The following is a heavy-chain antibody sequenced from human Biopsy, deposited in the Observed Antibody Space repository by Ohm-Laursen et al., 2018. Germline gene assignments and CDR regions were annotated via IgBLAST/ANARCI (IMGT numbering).Heavy chain of an antibody. Sequence: SLRLSCAASGISFSRSAMNWVRQAPGEGLEWVSGISWNSVGIGYADSVKGRFTISRDNAKNFLYLEMNNLRPEDTALYYCAKIHCSGGSCYPNAFDMWGHGTRVTVS. V-gene: IGHV3-9*01. CDR1: GISFSRSA. CDR2: ISWNSVGI. CDR3: AKIHCSGGSCYPNAFDM. D-gene: IGHD2-15*01. J-gene: IGHJ3*02.